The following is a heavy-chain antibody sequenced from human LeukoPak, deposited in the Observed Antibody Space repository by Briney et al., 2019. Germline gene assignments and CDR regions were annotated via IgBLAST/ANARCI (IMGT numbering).Heavy chain of an antibody. CDR2: ISFDGSNE. CDR1: GFTFSAFG. CDR3: AKNEYSYASGSTHFDF. Sequence: PGRSLRLSCAASGFTFSAFGMRWVRQAPGKGLEWVAVISFDGSNEYYGDSVKGRFTISRDTSKNTLYPQMNSLKPEDTAIYYCAKNEYSYASGSTHFDFWGQGTPVTVSA. D-gene: IGHD3-10*01. J-gene: IGHJ4*02. V-gene: IGHV3-30*18.